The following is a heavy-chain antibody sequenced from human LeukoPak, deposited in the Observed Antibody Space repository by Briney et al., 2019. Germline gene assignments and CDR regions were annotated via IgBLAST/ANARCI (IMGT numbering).Heavy chain of an antibody. CDR1: GYMFNIYG. D-gene: IGHD5-12*01. V-gene: IGHV1-18*01. Sequence: GASVKVSCKASGYMFNIYGISWVRQAPGQGLECMGWISAFNGNTNYARNFQDRVTMTTDTSTSTAYMELTSLRSDDTAVYYCARSPPSTGYDRFDTWGQGTLVTVSS. J-gene: IGHJ4*02. CDR3: ARSPPSTGYDRFDT. CDR2: ISAFNGNT.